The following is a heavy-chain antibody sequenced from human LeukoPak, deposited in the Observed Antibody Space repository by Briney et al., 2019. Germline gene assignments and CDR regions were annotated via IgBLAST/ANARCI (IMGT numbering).Heavy chain of an antibody. Sequence: GGSLRLSCAASGFTFSSYAMSRVRQAPGKGLEWVSGISGSGGSTYYADSVKGRFTISRDNSKNTLYVQMNSLRAEDTAIYYCAKNVAISSWYRFDRWGQGTLVTVSS. V-gene: IGHV3-23*01. D-gene: IGHD6-13*01. CDR2: ISGSGGST. J-gene: IGHJ5*02. CDR1: GFTFSSYA. CDR3: AKNVAISSWYRFDR.